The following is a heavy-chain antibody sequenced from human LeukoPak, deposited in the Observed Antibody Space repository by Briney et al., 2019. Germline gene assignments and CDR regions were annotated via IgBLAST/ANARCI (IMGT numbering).Heavy chain of an antibody. Sequence: SETLSLTCTVSGGSISSYYWSWIRQPPGKGLEWIGYIYYSGSTNYNPSLKSRVTISVDTSRNRFSLKLSSVTAADTAVYYCARDSNYYDSSGYYHDAFDIWGQGTMVTVSS. J-gene: IGHJ3*02. D-gene: IGHD3-22*01. CDR2: IYYSGST. CDR3: ARDSNYYDSSGYYHDAFDI. CDR1: GGSISSYY. V-gene: IGHV4-59*01.